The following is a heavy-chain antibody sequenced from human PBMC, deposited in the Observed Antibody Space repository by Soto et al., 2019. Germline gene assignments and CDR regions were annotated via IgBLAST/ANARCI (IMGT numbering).Heavy chain of an antibody. CDR2: IIPIFGTA. Sequence: SVKVSCKASGGTFSSYAISWVRQAPGQGLEWMGGIIPIFGTANYAQKFQGRVTITADESTSTAYMELSSLRSEDTAVYYCATSPKGYSYDVYFDYWGQGTLVTVSS. CDR3: ATSPKGYSYDVYFDY. V-gene: IGHV1-69*13. D-gene: IGHD5-18*01. J-gene: IGHJ4*02. CDR1: GGTFSSYA.